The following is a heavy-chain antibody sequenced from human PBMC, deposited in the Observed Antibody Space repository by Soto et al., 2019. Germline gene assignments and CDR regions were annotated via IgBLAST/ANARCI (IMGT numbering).Heavy chain of an antibody. J-gene: IGHJ4*02. V-gene: IGHV2-5*02. CDR3: AHDSSGLYGFDY. CDR2: IYWDDDK. D-gene: IGHD6-19*01. CDR1: GFSLSTSGVG. Sequence: QITLKESGPTLVKPTQTLTLTCTFSGFSLSTSGVGVGWIRQPPGKALEWLALIYWDDDKRYSPSLKNRLTITKDTSKNQVVLTMTNMDPVDTATYYCAHDSSGLYGFDYWGRGTLVTVSS.